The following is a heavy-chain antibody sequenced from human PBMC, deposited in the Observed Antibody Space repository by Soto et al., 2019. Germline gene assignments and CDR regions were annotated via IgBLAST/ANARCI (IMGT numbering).Heavy chain of an antibody. D-gene: IGHD1-20*01. CDR3: AHSRNRITEDAQVGDFDY. V-gene: IGHV2-5*02. CDR1: GFSLTTAGVG. CDR2: IYWDDDE. Sequence: QINLKESGPTLVKPTQTLTLTCSFSGFSLTTAGVGVGWVRQSPGEALEWLALIYWDDDERYSPSLKTRLTITKDLSKNPVVLIMTNMAPVDTATSYCAHSRNRITEDAQVGDFDYWGQGTLVTVSA. J-gene: IGHJ4*02.